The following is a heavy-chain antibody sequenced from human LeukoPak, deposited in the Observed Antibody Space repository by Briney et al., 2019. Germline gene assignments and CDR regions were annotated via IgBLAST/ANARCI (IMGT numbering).Heavy chain of an antibody. Sequence: PSETLSLTCTVSGGSISSYYWSWIRQPPGKGLEWIGYIYYSGSTNYNPSLKSRVTISVDTSQNQFSLKLSSVTAADTAVYYCARDSGSYFGFDYWGQGTLVTVSS. D-gene: IGHD1-26*01. CDR2: IYYSGST. CDR1: GGSISSYY. J-gene: IGHJ4*02. CDR3: ARDSGSYFGFDY. V-gene: IGHV4-59*01.